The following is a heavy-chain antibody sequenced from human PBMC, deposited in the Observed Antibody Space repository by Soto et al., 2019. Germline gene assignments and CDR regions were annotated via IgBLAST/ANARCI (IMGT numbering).Heavy chain of an antibody. CDR2: ISSNGGST. J-gene: IGHJ4*02. Sequence: GGSLRLSCAASGFTFSSYAMHWVRQAPGKGLEYVSAISSNGGSTYYANSVKGRFTISRDNSKNTLYLQMGSLRAEDMAVYYCARDFKGFDYWGQGTRVTVSS. CDR1: GFTFSSYA. CDR3: ARDFKGFDY. V-gene: IGHV3-64*01.